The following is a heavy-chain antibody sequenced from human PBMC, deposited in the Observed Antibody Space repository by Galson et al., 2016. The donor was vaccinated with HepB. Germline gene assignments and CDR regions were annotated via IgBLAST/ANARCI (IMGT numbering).Heavy chain of an antibody. D-gene: IGHD6-19*01. Sequence: SLRLSCAALGFIFNTYDMHWVRQAPGKGLEWVAVIRYDGSHQYYADSVKGRFTISRDNSNSTLFLHMNILSAEDTAVYYCVSAGTGWYYWGQGTLVKVSS. CDR2: IRYDGSHQ. V-gene: IGHV3-33*01. J-gene: IGHJ4*02. CDR1: GFIFNTYD. CDR3: VSAGTGWYY.